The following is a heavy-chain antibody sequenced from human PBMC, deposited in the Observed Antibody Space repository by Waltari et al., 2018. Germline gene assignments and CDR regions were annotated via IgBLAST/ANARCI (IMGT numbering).Heavy chain of an antibody. D-gene: IGHD5-12*01. CDR3: ARHWKKSGYRFDP. Sequence: QLQLQESGPGLVKPSETLSLTCTVSGGSISSSPYYWGWIRQSPGKGLEWIGNISYTGCTYHNPTLKSRFTIAGDMSKNQFSLKLSSVTAADTAVYYCARHWKKSGYRFDPWGRGTLVTVSS. J-gene: IGHJ5*02. CDR1: GGSISSSPYY. V-gene: IGHV4-39*01. CDR2: ISYTGCT.